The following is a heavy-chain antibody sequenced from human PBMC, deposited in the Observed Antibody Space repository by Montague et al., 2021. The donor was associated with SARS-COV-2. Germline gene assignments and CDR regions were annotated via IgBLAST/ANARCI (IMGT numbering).Heavy chain of an antibody. CDR1: GFSLSTSGLR. CDR2: IDWDDDK. V-gene: IGHV2-70*04. CDR3: ARSYYDILTAYYTPFDY. D-gene: IGHD3-9*01. Sequence: PALVKPTQTLTLTCTFSGFSLSTSGLRASWIRQPPGKALEWLARIDWDDDKFYSTSRKTRLTISKDTSKNQVVLTMTSMDPVDTATYYCARSYYDILTAYYTPFDYWGQGTLVTVSS. J-gene: IGHJ4*02.